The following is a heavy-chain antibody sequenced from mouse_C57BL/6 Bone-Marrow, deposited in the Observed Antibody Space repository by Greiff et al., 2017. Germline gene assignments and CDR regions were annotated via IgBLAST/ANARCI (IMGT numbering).Heavy chain of an antibody. V-gene: IGHV1-81*01. J-gene: IGHJ3*01. D-gene: IGHD2-4*01. CDR2: IYPRSGNT. Sequence: VQRVESGAELARPGASVKLSCKASGYTFTSYGISWVKQRTGQGLEWIGEIYPRSGNTYYNGKFKGKATLTADKSSSTAYMELRSLTSEDSAVYVCARGGYDYDGFAYWGQGTLVTVSA. CDR1: GYTFTSYG. CDR3: ARGGYDYDGFAY.